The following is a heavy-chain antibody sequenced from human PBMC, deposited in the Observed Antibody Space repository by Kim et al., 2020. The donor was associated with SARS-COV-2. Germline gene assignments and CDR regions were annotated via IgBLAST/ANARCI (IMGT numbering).Heavy chain of an antibody. V-gene: IGHV4-39*07. CDR3: ARGRYFGAFDI. Sequence: TYYNPSLQSRVTISVDTSKNQVSLKLSSVTAADTAVYYCARGRYFGAFDIWGQGTMVTVAS. CDR2: T. J-gene: IGHJ3*02. D-gene: IGHD3-9*01.